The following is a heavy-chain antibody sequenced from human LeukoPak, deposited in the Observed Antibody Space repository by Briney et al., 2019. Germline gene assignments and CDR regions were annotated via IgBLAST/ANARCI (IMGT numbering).Heavy chain of an antibody. J-gene: IGHJ5*02. CDR3: ARQAVIIPTGMEGPWFDP. Sequence: SETLSLTCTVSDVSIKNYYWSWIRQPPGKGLEWIANIYYAGSSNYNPSLKSRVSVSIKLTSVTAADTAIYYCARQAVIIPTGMEGPWFDPWGQGTLVAVSS. V-gene: IGHV4-59*08. CDR2: IYYAGSS. CDR1: DVSIKNYY. D-gene: IGHD2/OR15-2a*01.